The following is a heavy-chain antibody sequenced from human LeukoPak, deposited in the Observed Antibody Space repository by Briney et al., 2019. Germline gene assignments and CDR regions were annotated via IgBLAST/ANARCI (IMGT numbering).Heavy chain of an antibody. Sequence: GGSLRVSCAASGFTFNNAWMSWVRQAPGKGLEWVGRIKIKTDGGTTDYAAPVKGRFTISRDDSKNTLYLQMNSLKTEDTAVYYCAKGEYDYVWGSYRYTPDYFDYWGQGTLVTVSS. CDR2: IKIKTDGGTT. V-gene: IGHV3-15*01. D-gene: IGHD3-16*02. CDR3: AKGEYDYVWGSYRYTPDYFDY. J-gene: IGHJ4*02. CDR1: GFTFNNAW.